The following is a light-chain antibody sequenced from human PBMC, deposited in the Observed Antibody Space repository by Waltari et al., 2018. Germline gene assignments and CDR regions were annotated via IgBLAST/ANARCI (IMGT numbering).Light chain of an antibody. J-gene: IGLJ2*01. CDR3: SSFAPSNTVV. V-gene: IGLV2-8*01. Sequence: QSALTQPPSASGSCGQSVTISCTGTRTYVGGYNYVPWYQQYPGKVPKLIIYDVTKRPSGVPARFSGSKSGNEASLTVSGLQAEDEAVYFCSSFAPSNTVVFGGGTKLTVL. CDR2: DVT. CDR1: RTYVGGYNY.